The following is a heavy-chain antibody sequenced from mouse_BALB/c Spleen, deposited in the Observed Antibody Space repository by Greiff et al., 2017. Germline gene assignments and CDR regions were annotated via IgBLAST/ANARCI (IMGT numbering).Heavy chain of an antibody. D-gene: IGHD2-14*01. CDR3: ERGHKSTRGAMDY. Sequence: EVHLVESGGGLVKPGGSLKLSCAASGFTFSSYAMSWVRQTPEKRLEWVASISSGGSTYYPDSVKGRFTISRDNARNILYLQMSSLRSEDTAMYYCERGHKSTRGAMDYWGQGTSVTVSS. CDR1: GFTFSSYA. V-gene: IGHV5-6-5*01. J-gene: IGHJ4*01. CDR2: ISSGGST.